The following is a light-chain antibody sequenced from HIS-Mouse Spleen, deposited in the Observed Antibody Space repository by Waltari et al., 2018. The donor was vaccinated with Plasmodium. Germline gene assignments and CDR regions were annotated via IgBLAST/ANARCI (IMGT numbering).Light chain of an antibody. V-gene: IGLV2-14*03. CDR3: SSYTSSSTLV. CDR1: SSYVGGYNH. CDR2: DVS. J-gene: IGLJ2*01. Sequence: QSALTQPASVSGSPRPSITISCTGTSSYVGGYNHVSWYHQHPGKAPKLMIYDVSTRPSGVSNRFSGSKSGNTASLTISGLQAEDEADYYCSSYTSSSTLVFGGGTKLTVL.